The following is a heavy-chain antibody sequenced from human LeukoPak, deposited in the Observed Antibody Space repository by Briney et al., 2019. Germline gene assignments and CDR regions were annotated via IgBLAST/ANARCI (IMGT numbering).Heavy chain of an antibody. CDR3: ARGNMIVVAFDAFDI. Sequence: GGSLRLSCAASGFTFSDYYMSWIRQAPGKGLECVSYISSSGSTIYYADSVKGRFTISRDNAKNSLYLQMNSLGAEDTAVYYCARGNMIVVAFDAFDIWGQGTMVTVSS. D-gene: IGHD3-22*01. CDR2: ISSSGSTI. V-gene: IGHV3-11*01. CDR1: GFTFSDYY. J-gene: IGHJ3*02.